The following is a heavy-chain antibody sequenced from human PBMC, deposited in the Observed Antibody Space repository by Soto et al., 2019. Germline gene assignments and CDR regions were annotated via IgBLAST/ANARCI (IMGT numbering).Heavy chain of an antibody. CDR2: ISSSSSYI. D-gene: IGHD4-17*01. CDR3: ARAGDYAGAFDI. Sequence: GGSLRLSCAASGFTFSSYSMNWVRQAPGKGLEWVSSISSSSSYIYYADSVKGRFTISRDNAKNSLYLQMNSLRAEDTAVYYCARAGDYAGAFDIWGQGTMVTVSS. V-gene: IGHV3-21*01. CDR1: GFTFSSYS. J-gene: IGHJ3*02.